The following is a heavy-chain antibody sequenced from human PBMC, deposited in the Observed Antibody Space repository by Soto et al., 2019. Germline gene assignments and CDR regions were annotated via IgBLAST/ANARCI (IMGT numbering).Heavy chain of an antibody. D-gene: IGHD4-17*01. V-gene: IGHV1-69*01. J-gene: IGHJ2*01. CDR1: GGTFSSYA. CDR2: IIPIFGTA. CDR3: ARDRSATVEDWYFDL. Sequence: QVQLVQSGAEVKKPGSSVKVSCQASGGTFSSYAISWVRQAPGQGLEWMGGIIPIFGTANYAQKFQGRVTITADESTSTAYMELSSLRSEDTAVYYCARDRSATVEDWYFDLWGRGTLVTVSS.